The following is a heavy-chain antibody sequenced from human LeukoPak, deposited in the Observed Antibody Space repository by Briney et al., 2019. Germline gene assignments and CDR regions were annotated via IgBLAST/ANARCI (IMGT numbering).Heavy chain of an antibody. CDR3: ATYINWVAGDV. Sequence: GGSLRLSCAASVFTFSESWMTWVRQVPGQGLEWVAHINHEGGGIQYVDSVKGRFTISRDNAKGSVYLQMNSLRAEDTAIYHCATYINWVAGDVWGQGTTVIVSS. D-gene: IGHD1-1*01. V-gene: IGHV3-7*01. CDR1: VFTFSESW. CDR2: INHEGGGI. J-gene: IGHJ6*02.